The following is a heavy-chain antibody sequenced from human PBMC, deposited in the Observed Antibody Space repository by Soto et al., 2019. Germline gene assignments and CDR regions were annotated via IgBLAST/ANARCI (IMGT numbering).Heavy chain of an antibody. CDR1: GYTFTSYD. Sequence: QVQLVQSGAEVKKPGASVKVSCKASGYTFTSYDINWVRQATGQGPEWMGWMNPNSGNTGYAQKFQGRVTKTRDTSTSPAYMEVSGLRSEDTAVYYWACCGSGGSCYNYWGQGTLVTVSS. V-gene: IGHV1-8*01. CDR3: ACCGSGGSCYNY. J-gene: IGHJ4*02. D-gene: IGHD2-15*01. CDR2: MNPNSGNT.